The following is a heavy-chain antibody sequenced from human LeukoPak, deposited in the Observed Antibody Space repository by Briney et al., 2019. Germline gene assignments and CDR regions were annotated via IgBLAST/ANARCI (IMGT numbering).Heavy chain of an antibody. CDR3: AKEDDSWGPNNLDL. CDR1: AFTFSGFS. Sequence: PGGSLRLSCAASAFTFSGFSMSWVRQAPGKGLEWISYIDTSSSVVYYANSVMGRFTVTRDNAKNSLYLQMNGLRDEDTAVYYCAKEDDSWGPNNLDLWGQGTMVTVSS. J-gene: IGHJ3*01. CDR2: IDTSSSVV. V-gene: IGHV3-48*02. D-gene: IGHD7-27*01.